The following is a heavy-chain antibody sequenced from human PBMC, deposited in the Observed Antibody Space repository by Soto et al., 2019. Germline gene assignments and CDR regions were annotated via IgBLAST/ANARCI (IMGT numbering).Heavy chain of an antibody. J-gene: IGHJ4*02. CDR2: INAGNGKT. CDR1: GYTFSNYA. D-gene: IGHD6-19*01. Sequence: VASVKVSCKASGYTFSNYAIHWLRQGPGQRLEWMGWINAGNGKTKYSQKFQGRVTITRDTSASTAYMEVSSLRSEDTAVYYCARDGAVAGNSNFDYWGQGTLVTVSS. V-gene: IGHV1-3*01. CDR3: ARDGAVAGNSNFDY.